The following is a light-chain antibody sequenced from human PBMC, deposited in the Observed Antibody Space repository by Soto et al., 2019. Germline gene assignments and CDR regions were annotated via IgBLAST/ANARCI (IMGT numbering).Light chain of an antibody. CDR3: ISYTDRQSYL. CDR2: AVS. J-gene: IGLJ1*01. V-gene: IGLV2-14*03. CDR1: SSDIGSYNH. Sequence: ALTQPASVSGSPGQSITISCSGTSSDIGSYNHVAWYQQFPGKSPKLMIYAVSDRPSGVSDRFSGSKSGITASLTISGLQTEDEADYYCISYTDRQSYLFGTGTKVTVL.